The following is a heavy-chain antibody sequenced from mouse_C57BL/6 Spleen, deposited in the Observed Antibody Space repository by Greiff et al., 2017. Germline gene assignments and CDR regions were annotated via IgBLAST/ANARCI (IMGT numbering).Heavy chain of an antibody. V-gene: IGHV1-52*01. Sequence: QVQLQQPGAELVRPGSSVKLSCKASGYTFTSYWMHWVKQRPIQGLEWIGNIDPSDSETHYNQKFKDKATLTVDKSSSTAYMQLSSLTSEDSAVYYCARDGNYVRYAMDYWGQGTSVTVSS. J-gene: IGHJ4*01. CDR3: ARDGNYVRYAMDY. D-gene: IGHD2-1*01. CDR1: GYTFTSYW. CDR2: IDPSDSET.